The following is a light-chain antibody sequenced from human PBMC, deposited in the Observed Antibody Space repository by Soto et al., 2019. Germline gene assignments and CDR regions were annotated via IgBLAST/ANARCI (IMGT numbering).Light chain of an antibody. CDR3: QDYVSSTPIT. J-gene: IGKJ5*01. CDR2: GVS. CDR1: QSVSSSY. V-gene: IGKV3-20*01. Sequence: EIVLTQSPGTLSLSPGERATLSCRASQSVSSSYLAWYQQKPGQAPRPLIYGVSSRATGIPDGFSGSGAWTDFTLTISRMEPEDVAVYYGQDYVSSTPITCGQGTRLEIK.